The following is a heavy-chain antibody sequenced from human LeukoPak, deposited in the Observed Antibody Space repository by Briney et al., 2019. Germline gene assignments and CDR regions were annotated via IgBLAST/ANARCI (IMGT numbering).Heavy chain of an antibody. V-gene: IGHV3-7*01. J-gene: IGHJ4*02. Sequence: GGSLRLSCAASGFTFSSCWMSWFRQAPGKGLEWVANIKKDGSEKYYVDSVKGRFTISRDNAKNSLYLQMNSLRAEDTAVYYCAKRDDLGAYSYPDYWGQGTLVTVSS. CDR3: AKRDDLGAYSYPDY. D-gene: IGHD5-18*01. CDR2: IKKDGSEK. CDR1: GFTFSSCW.